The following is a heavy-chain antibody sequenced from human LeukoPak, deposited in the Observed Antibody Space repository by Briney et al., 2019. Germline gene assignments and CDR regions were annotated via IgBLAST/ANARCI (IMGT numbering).Heavy chain of an antibody. CDR2: TGAGGTFT. V-gene: IGHV3-23*01. CDR1: GFTFSSYA. Sequence: PGGSLGLSCTASGFTFSSYAMNWVRQAPGKGLEWVSGTGAGGTFTYYADSVKGRFTIFRDNSRNTLYLQMNSLRADDTAVYYCAKDLDCTTYGYYFDYWGQGTLVTVSS. CDR3: AKDLDCTTYGYYFDY. J-gene: IGHJ4*02. D-gene: IGHD2-21*02.